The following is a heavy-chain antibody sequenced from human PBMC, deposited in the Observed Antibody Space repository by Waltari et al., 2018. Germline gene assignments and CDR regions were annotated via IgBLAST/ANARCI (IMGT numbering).Heavy chain of an antibody. CDR3: ARDRGRGLYLDS. J-gene: IGHJ4*02. CDR2: IHGTGRT. V-gene: IGHV4-4*02. D-gene: IGHD2-15*01. CDR1: GASISNNYW. Sequence: QLQLQESGPGPVKPSGTLSPTCPVSGASISNNYWWSWVRQPPGKGLEWIGQIHGTGRTNYNPSFASRVDVSLDTSNNQFSLKLTSATVADTAVYYCARDRGRGLYLDSWGQGTVITVSP.